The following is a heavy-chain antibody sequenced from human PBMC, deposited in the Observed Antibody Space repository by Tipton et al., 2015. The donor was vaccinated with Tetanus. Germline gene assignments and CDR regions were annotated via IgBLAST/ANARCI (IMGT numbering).Heavy chain of an antibody. CDR1: GGSIISADHY. Sequence: TLSLTCTVSGGSIISADHYWSWIRQPPGKGLEWIGYIYYSGTTYYSPSLKSRVTISVDTSNNHFSLKLSSVTAADTAVYYCARIRTGHYTDFDCWGLGTLVTVSS. CDR2: IYYSGTT. V-gene: IGHV4-30-4*01. D-gene: IGHD4-11*01. CDR3: ARIRTGHYTDFDC. J-gene: IGHJ4*02.